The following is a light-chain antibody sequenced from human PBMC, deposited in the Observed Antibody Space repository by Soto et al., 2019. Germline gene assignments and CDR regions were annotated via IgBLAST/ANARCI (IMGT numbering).Light chain of an antibody. CDR3: QQSYTTPIT. V-gene: IGKV1-39*01. Sequence: DIEMTQSPSSLSASVGDRVTITCRASQTINSNLNWYQQRPGKAANLLIYASASLQSGVPPRFSSSGSGTDFTLTISSLQPEDFATYYCQQSYTTPITFGQGTRLEIK. CDR2: ASA. CDR1: QTINSN. J-gene: IGKJ5*01.